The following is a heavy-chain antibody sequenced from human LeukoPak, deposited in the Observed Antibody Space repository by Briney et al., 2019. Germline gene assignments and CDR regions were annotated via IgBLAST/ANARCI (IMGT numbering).Heavy chain of an antibody. CDR1: GYTFTSYA. CDR2: INTNTGNP. CDR3: ARDLLDTAMAAGGDFGY. D-gene: IGHD5-18*01. V-gene: IGHV7-4-1*02. Sequence: ASVKVSCKASGYTFTSYAMNWVRQAPGQGLEWMGWINTNTGNPTYAQGFTGRFVFSLDTSVSTAYLQISSLKAEDTAVYYCARDLLDTAMAAGGDFGYWGQGTLVTVSS. J-gene: IGHJ4*02.